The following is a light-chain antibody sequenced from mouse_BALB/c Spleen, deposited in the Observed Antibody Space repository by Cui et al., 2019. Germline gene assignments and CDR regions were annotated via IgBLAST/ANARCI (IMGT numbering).Light chain of an antibody. V-gene: IGKV6-32*01. CDR3: QQDYSSPLT. CDR2: YAS. CDR1: QSVRND. Sequence: SIGMTQTHKFRLVSAGGRATITCKASQSVRNDVAWYQQKPGQSPKLLIYYASTRYTGVPDRFTGSGYGTDFTFTISTVQAEDLAVYFCQQDYSSPLTFGAGTKLELK. J-gene: IGKJ5*01.